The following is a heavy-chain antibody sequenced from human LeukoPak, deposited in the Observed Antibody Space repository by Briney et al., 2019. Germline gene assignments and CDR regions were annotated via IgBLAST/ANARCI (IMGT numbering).Heavy chain of an antibody. CDR1: GGTFSSYA. D-gene: IGHD6-19*01. CDR2: IIPILGIA. V-gene: IGHV1-69*04. J-gene: IGHJ4*02. Sequence: SVKVSCKASGGTFSSYAISRVRQAPGQGLEWMGRIIPILGIANYAQKFQGRVTITADKSTSTAYMELSSLRSEDTAVYYCATRGIAVADDYWGQGTLVTVSS. CDR3: ATRGIAVADDY.